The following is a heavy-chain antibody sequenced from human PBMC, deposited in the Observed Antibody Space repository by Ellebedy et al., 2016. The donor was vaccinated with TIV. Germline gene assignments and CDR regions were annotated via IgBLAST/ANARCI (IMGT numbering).Heavy chain of an antibody. J-gene: IGHJ4*02. D-gene: IGHD6-25*01. CDR3: ARRSTGKKYASNHIDY. CDR2: IYPGDSDT. V-gene: IGHV5-51*01. Sequence: GESLKISCQASGYSFTNYWIGWVRQMPGKGLEWMGIIYPGDSDTRYSPSFEGQVTISADKSINTAYLQWSSLETSDTAMYYCARRSTGKKYASNHIDYWGQGTLVTVSS. CDR1: GYSFTNYW.